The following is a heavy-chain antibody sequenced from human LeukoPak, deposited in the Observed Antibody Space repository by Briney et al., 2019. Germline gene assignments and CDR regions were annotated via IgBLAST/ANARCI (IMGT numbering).Heavy chain of an antibody. V-gene: IGHV3-48*01. Sequence: GGSLRLSCAASGFTLSSYSMNWVRQAPGKGLEWVSYISSSSSTIYYADSVKGRFTISRDNAKNSLYLQMNSLRAEDTAVYYCARDVEGYYDSSGTFDYWGQGTLVTVSS. CDR1: GFTLSSYS. CDR3: ARDVEGYYDSSGTFDY. D-gene: IGHD3-22*01. J-gene: IGHJ4*02. CDR2: ISSSSSTI.